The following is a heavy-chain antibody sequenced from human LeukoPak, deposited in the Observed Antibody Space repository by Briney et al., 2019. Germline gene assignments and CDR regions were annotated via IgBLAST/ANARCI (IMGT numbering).Heavy chain of an antibody. CDR1: GFTFSSYW. Sequence: PGGSLRLSCAAPGFTFSSYWMSWVRQAPGKGLEWVANIKQDGSEKYYVDSVKGRFTISRDNAKNSLYLQMNSLRAEDTAVYYCARVREDIVVVPAVSSLDYWGQGTLVTVSS. V-gene: IGHV3-7*01. CDR3: ARVREDIVVVPAVSSLDY. D-gene: IGHD2-2*01. CDR2: IKQDGSEK. J-gene: IGHJ4*02.